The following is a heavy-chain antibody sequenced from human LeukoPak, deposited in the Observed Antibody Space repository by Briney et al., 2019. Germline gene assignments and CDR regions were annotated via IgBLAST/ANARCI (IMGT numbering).Heavy chain of an antibody. D-gene: IGHD2-15*01. CDR3: AKVFASCSGGSCYPDYFDY. J-gene: IGHJ4*02. CDR1: GFTFSSYA. V-gene: IGHV3-30-3*01. CDR2: ISYDGSNK. Sequence: GGSLRLSCAASGFTFSSYAMHWVRQAPGKGLEWVAVISYDGSNKYYADSVKGRFTISRDNSKNTLYLQMNSLRAEDTAVYYCAKVFASCSGGSCYPDYFDYWGQGTLVTVSS.